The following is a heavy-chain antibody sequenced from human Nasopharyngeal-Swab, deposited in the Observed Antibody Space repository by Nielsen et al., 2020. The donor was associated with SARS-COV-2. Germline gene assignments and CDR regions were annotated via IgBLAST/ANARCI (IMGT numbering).Heavy chain of an antibody. V-gene: IGHV2-26*01. J-gene: IGHJ4*02. CDR3: ARMGYYDFWSGYSYYFDY. D-gene: IGHD3-3*01. CDR2: IFSNDEK. Sequence: SGPTLVKPTETLTLTCTVSGFSLSNARMGVSWIRQPPGKALEWLARIFSNDEKSYSTSLKSRLTISKDTSKSQVVLTMTNMDPVDTATYYCARMGYYDFWSGYSYYFDYWGQGTLVTVSS. CDR1: GFSLSNARMG.